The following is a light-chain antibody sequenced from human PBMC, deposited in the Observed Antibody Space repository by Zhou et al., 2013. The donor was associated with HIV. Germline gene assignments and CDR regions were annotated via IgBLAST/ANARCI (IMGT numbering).Light chain of an antibody. J-gene: IGKJ4*01. CDR1: QSVDDNF. CDR2: GAS. V-gene: IGKV3-20*01. Sequence: EIVLTQSPGTLSLSPGERATLSCRASQSVDDNFLAWYQQKPGQAPRLLIYGASNKDTGIPDRFSGSGSGTDFTLTISRLEPEDFAVYYCQQYGRSPLTFGGGPRWRSN. CDR3: QQYGRSPLT.